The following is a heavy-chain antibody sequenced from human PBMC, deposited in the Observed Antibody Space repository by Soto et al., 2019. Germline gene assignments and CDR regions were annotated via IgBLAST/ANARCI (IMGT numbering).Heavy chain of an antibody. CDR2: INHSGST. D-gene: IGHD2-2*01. V-gene: IGHV4-34*01. Sequence: WETLSLTCAVYGGSFSGYYWSWIRQPPGKGLEWIGEINHSGSTNYNPSLKSRVTISVDTSKNQFSLKLSSVTAADTAVYYCAREMGYCGSTSCPPIDWFDRWGQGTLVTVS. J-gene: IGHJ5*02. CDR1: GGSFSGYY. CDR3: AREMGYCGSTSCPPIDWFDR.